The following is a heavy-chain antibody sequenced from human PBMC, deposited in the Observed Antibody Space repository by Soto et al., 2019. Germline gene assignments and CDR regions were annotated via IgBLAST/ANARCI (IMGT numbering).Heavy chain of an antibody. CDR3: KTELDPSDILTGYLDY. D-gene: IGHD3-9*01. Sequence: NPXESLCLSCSASGYSISNCYSWWWIRQPPGKVVEWVVSIYRGGSTHYNPSLKRRVSISIDTSKNQLSLKLSSVTAADTAVYYCKTELDPSDILTGYLDYWGQGTLVTVYS. CDR1: GYSISNCYS. J-gene: IGHJ4*02. CDR2: IYRGGST. V-gene: IGHV4-38-2*02.